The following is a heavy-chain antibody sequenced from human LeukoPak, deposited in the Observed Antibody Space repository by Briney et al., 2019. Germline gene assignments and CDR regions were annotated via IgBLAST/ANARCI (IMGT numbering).Heavy chain of an antibody. CDR2: IYHSGNT. Sequence: SKTLSLTCNVSGASMSSNYWSWIRQPPGKGLEWIGYIYHSGNTNYSPSLESRVTMSVDESKNQFSLRVHFVSAADTAVYYCASTRRAAVAGRFDSWGQGTLVTVSS. CDR1: GASMSSNY. J-gene: IGHJ4*02. V-gene: IGHV4-4*09. D-gene: IGHD6-19*01. CDR3: ASTRRAAVAGRFDS.